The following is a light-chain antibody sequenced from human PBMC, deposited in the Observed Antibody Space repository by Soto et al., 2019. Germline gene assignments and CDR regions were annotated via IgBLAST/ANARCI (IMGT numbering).Light chain of an antibody. V-gene: IGKV3D-15*01. J-gene: IGKJ1*01. CDR2: DAS. CDR3: QQYNNWPRT. CDR1: LTVTNN. Sequence: EIVLTHSPDTLSLSPGERATLSCRASLTVTNNYLAWYQQKAGQAPRLVIYDASTRATGIPDRFSGSGSGTEFTLTINSLQSEDFAVYYCQQYNNWPRTFGQGTKVDIK.